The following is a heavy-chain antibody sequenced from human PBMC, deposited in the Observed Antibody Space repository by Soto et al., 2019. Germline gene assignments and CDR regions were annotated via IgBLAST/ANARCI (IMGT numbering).Heavy chain of an antibody. V-gene: IGHV3-21*01. Sequence: PGGSLRLSCAASGFTFSSYSMNWVRQAPGKGLEWVSSISSSSSYIYYADSVKGRFTISRDNAKNSLYLQMNSLRAEDTAVYYCARDPSQDYYDSSGYYPLDYWGKGTLVTVSS. D-gene: IGHD3-22*01. CDR1: GFTFSSYS. CDR3: ARDPSQDYYDSSGYYPLDY. J-gene: IGHJ4*02. CDR2: ISSSSSYI.